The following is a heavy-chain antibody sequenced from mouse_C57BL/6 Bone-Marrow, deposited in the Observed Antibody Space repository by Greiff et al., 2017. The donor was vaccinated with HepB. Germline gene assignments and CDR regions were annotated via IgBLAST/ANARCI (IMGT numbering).Heavy chain of an antibody. CDR2: IDPSDSYT. CDR3: ARGITTVVARYFDV. D-gene: IGHD1-1*01. CDR1: GYTFTSYW. V-gene: IGHV1-50*01. Sequence: LFNPFSSFHLSFNSSGYTFTSYWMQWVNQRPGQGLEWIGEIDPSDSYTNYNQKFKGKATLTVDTSSSTAYMQLSSLTSEDSAVYYCARGITTVVARYFDVWGTGTTVTVSS. J-gene: IGHJ1*03.